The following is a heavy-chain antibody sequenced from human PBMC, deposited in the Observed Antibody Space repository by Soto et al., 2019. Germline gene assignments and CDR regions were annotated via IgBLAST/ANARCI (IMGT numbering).Heavy chain of an antibody. V-gene: IGHV4-39*01. CDR3: ARKSDYGDLDY. CDR1: GGSISSSSYY. CDR2: IYYSGST. D-gene: IGHD4-17*01. J-gene: IGHJ4*02. Sequence: SETLSLTCTVSGGSISSSSYYWGWIRQPPGKGLEWIGSIYYSGSTYYNPSLKSRVTISVDTSKNQFSLKLSSVTAADTAVYYCARKSDYGDLDYWGQGTLVTVSS.